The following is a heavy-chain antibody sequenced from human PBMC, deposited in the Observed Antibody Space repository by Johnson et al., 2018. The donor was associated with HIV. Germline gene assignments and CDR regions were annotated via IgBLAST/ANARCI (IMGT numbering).Heavy chain of an antibody. Sequence: VQLVESGGGLVQPGGSLRLSCAASGFTFSSYWMHWVRQAPGKGLVWVSRINSDGSSTSYADSVKGRFTISRDNAKNTLYLQMNGLRSEDTAGYYCARVVLDLVAFEIWGQGTMVTVSS. D-gene: IGHD5-12*01. CDR3: ARVVLDLVAFEI. V-gene: IGHV3-74*01. J-gene: IGHJ3*02. CDR1: GFTFSSYW. CDR2: INSDGSST.